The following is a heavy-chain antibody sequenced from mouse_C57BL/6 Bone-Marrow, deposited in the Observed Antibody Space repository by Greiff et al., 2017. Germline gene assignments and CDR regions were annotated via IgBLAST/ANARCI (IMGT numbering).Heavy chain of an antibody. Sequence: EVQLQQSGPELVKPGASVKISCKASGYTFTDYYMNWVKQSHGKSLEWIGDINPNNGGTSYNQKFKGKATLTVDTSSSTAYMELRSLTSEDSAVYYCGYYGNPYYAMDYWGQGTSVTVSS. D-gene: IGHD2-1*01. V-gene: IGHV1-26*01. J-gene: IGHJ4*01. CDR1: GYTFTDYY. CDR3: GYYGNPYYAMDY. CDR2: INPNNGGT.